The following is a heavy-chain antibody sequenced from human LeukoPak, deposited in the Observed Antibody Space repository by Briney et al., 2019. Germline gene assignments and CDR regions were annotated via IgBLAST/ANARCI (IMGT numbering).Heavy chain of an antibody. Sequence: ASVRVSCKASGYTFTGFAIKPVRQAPGQGLKWMDWLNFNSGNTGLPQKFQDRVTITRTRSTRTAYMEVRSLRSENTAVYYCARVKLNDRGNYYYFDSWGQGTLVTLSS. D-gene: IGHD1-26*01. J-gene: IGHJ4*01. V-gene: IGHV1-8*01. CDR1: GYTFTGFA. CDR3: ARVKLNDRGNYYYFDS. CDR2: LNFNSGNT.